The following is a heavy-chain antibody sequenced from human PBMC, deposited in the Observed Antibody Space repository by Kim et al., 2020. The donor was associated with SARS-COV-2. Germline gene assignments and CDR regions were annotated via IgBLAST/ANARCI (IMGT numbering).Heavy chain of an antibody. J-gene: IGHJ6*02. Sequence: GGSLRLSCAASGFTVSSNYMSWVRQAPGKGLEWVSVIYSGGSTYYADSVKGRFTISRDNSKNTLYLQMNSLRAEDTAVYYCAREVDYGSGGYYYGMDVWGQGTTVTVSS. CDR1: GFTVSSNY. CDR2: IYSGGST. D-gene: IGHD3-10*01. V-gene: IGHV3-53*01. CDR3: AREVDYGSGGYYYGMDV.